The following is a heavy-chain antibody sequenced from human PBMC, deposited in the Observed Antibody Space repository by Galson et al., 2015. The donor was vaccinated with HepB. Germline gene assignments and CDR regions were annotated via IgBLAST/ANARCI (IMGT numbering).Heavy chain of an antibody. CDR2: ISGSGGST. D-gene: IGHD4-17*01. CDR1: GFSFNTFA. J-gene: IGHJ4*02. CDR3: AKGRSITTVTSYFDH. Sequence: SLRLSCAASGFSFNTFAMTWLRQAAGKGPEWVSSISGSGGSTYYGESVKGRFAVFRDNSKNTLYLQMNSLRADDTAVYYCAKGRSITTVTSYFDHWGQGSLVTVSS. V-gene: IGHV3-23*01.